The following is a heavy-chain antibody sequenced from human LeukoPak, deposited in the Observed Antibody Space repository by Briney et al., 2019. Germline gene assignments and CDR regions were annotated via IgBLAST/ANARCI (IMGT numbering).Heavy chain of an antibody. CDR1: GFTVSSNY. CDR2: SKNKENSYST. CDR3: AREYYYGMDV. J-gene: IGHJ6*02. V-gene: IGHV3-72*01. Sequence: GESLRLSCAASGFTVSSNYMSWVRQAPGKGLEWVGQSKNKENSYSTDYAASVRGRFTISRDASKNLLYLQMNSLKTEDTAVYYCAREYYYGMDVWGQGTTVTVSS.